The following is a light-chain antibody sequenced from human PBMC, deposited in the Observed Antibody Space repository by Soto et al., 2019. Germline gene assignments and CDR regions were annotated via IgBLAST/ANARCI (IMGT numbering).Light chain of an antibody. J-gene: IGLJ2*01. CDR2: SYS. Sequence: QSVLTQPPSASGTPGQKVTISCSGSRSNIGTNIVNWYQQVPGTAPKLLIYSYSQRPSGVPDRFSGSKSGTSASLAISRLQSEDEGDYYCAAWDDSLNGRVFGGGTKLTVL. CDR1: RSNIGTNI. V-gene: IGLV1-44*01. CDR3: AAWDDSLNGRV.